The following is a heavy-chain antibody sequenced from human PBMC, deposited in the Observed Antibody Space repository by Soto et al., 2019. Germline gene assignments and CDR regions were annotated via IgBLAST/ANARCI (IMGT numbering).Heavy chain of an antibody. V-gene: IGHV3-23*01. J-gene: IGHJ4*02. CDR2: IIDDRGRA. CDR3: AKDKMEQWLVGGYFDY. Sequence: EVQLLESGGGLVQPGGSLRLSCSASGFTFNRYAMSWVRQAPGKGLEWVSAIIDDRGRAYYADSVKGRFTISRDNSKNTLSLQMNSLRAEDTAVYYCAKDKMEQWLVGGYFDYWGQGTQVTVSS. D-gene: IGHD6-19*01. CDR1: GFTFNRYA.